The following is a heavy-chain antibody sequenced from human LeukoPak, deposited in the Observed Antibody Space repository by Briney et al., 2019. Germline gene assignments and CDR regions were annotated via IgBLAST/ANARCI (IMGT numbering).Heavy chain of an antibody. CDR1: GFTFSSYS. D-gene: IGHD5-18*01. CDR3: ARGYVGLDY. V-gene: IGHV3-48*04. Sequence: GGSLRLSCAASGFTFSSYSMNWVRQAPGKGLEWVSYISSSSSTIYYADSVKGRSTISRDNAKNSLYLQMNSLRAEDTAVYYCARGYVGLDYWGQGTLVTVSS. CDR2: ISSSSSTI. J-gene: IGHJ4*02.